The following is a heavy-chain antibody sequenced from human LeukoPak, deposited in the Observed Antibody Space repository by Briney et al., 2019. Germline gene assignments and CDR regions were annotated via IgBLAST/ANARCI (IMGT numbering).Heavy chain of an antibody. CDR1: GYSFATYW. CDR3: ARPPSRGYSSSFEY. Sequence: TGDSLKISCKGSGYSFATYWIAWVRQMPGKGLEWMGIIYPDESNIRYSPSFRGQVTISADKSISTAYLQWSSLKASDTAIYYCARPPSRGYSSSFEYWGQGTLVTVSS. D-gene: IGHD6-13*01. CDR2: IYPDESNI. V-gene: IGHV5-51*01. J-gene: IGHJ4*02.